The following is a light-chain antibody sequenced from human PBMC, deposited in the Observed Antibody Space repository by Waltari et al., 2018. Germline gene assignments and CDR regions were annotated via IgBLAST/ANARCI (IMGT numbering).Light chain of an antibody. CDR2: GDS. Sequence: SYVLTQPPSVSVAPGKTARITCGGNNIGSKSVHWYQQKPGQAPVLVVYGDSDRPSRSPERFSVAHAGNTPPLSICMGEVRDEADYFCQVWESSSVHHFFGGGTKLPFL. J-gene: IGLJ2*01. CDR3: QVWESSSVHHF. V-gene: IGLV3-21*03. CDR1: NIGSKS.